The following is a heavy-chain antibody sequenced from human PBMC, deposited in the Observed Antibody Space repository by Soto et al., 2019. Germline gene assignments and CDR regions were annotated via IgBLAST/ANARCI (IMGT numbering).Heavy chain of an antibody. Sequence: SETLSLTCAVSGGSISSDYWWTWVRQPPGKGLEWIAEMYHSGSTNYNPSLKSRVTISVDKSKNQISLKLSSVTAADTAVYYCARVLSSGWSRFDYWGQGTLVTVS. CDR2: MYHSGST. J-gene: IGHJ4*02. CDR3: ARVLSSGWSRFDY. CDR1: GGSISSDYW. D-gene: IGHD6-19*01. V-gene: IGHV4-4*02.